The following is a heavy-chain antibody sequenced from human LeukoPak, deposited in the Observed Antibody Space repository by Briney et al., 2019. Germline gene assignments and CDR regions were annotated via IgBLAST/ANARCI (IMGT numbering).Heavy chain of an antibody. CDR3: ARESRRLRFDP. CDR2: ISAYNGNT. CDR1: GYTFTSYG. J-gene: IGHJ5*02. Sequence: GPVKVSCKASGYTFTSYGISWVRQAPGQGLEWMGWISAYNGNTNYAQKLQGRVTMTTDTSTSTAYMELRSLRSDDTAVYYCARESRRLRFDPWGQGTLVTVSS. D-gene: IGHD1-14*01. V-gene: IGHV1-18*01.